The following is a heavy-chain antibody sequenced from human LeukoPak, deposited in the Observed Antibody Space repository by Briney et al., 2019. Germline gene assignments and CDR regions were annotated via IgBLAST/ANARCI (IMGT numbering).Heavy chain of an antibody. CDR2: IDHSGGT. J-gene: IGHJ5*02. CDR3: AMVLWQSGRPGP. V-gene: IGHV4-34*01. Sequence: SETLSLTCAVYGGSLINYYWSWIRQSPGKGLEWIGDIDHSGGTSYNPALRSRVTMSIDPSRNQFYLKINPVTASDTAVYYCAMVLWQSGRPGPWDQGSLVTVSS. D-gene: IGHD4/OR15-4a*01. CDR1: GGSLINYY.